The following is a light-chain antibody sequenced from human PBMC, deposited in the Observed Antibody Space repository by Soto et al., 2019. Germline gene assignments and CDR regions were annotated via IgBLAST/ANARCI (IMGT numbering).Light chain of an antibody. V-gene: IGLV2-8*01. CDR2: EVS. J-gene: IGLJ3*02. CDR1: SSDVGGYNY. Sequence: QSVLTQPPSASGSPGQSVTISCTGTSSDVGGYNYVSWYQQHPGKAPKLMIYEVSKRPSGVPDRFSGSKSGNTASLTVSGLQAEDEADYYCSSYAGSNNRVFGGGTKLTV. CDR3: SSYAGSNNRV.